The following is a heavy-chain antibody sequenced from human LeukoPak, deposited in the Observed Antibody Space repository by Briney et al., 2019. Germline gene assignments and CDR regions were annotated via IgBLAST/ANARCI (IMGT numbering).Heavy chain of an antibody. CDR2: IIPIFGTA. J-gene: IGHJ6*03. CDR1: GGTFSSYA. V-gene: IGHV1-69*01. CDR3: ARDIYVYGDYSDYYYMDV. D-gene: IGHD4-17*01. Sequence: SVKISCKASGGTFSSYAISWVRQAPGQGLEWMGGIIPIFGTANYAQKFQGRVTITADESTSTAYMELSSLRSEDTAVYYCARDIYVYGDYSDYYYMDVWGKGTTVTVSS.